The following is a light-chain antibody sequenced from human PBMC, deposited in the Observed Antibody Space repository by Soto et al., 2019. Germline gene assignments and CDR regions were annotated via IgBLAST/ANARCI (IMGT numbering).Light chain of an antibody. CDR2: GNS. J-gene: IGLJ2*01. V-gene: IGLV1-40*01. CDR1: SSNIGAGYD. CDR3: QSHDSSLSSVV. Sequence: HSVLTQPPSVSGAPGQRVTISCTGSSSNIGAGYDVHWYQQLPGTAPKLLIYGNSNRPSGVPDRFSGSKSGTSASLAITGLQAEDEADYYCQSHDSSLSSVVFGGGTKLTVL.